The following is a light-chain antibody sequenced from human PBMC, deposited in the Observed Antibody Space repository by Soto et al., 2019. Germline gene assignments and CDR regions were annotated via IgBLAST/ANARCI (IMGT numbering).Light chain of an antibody. CDR2: AAS. J-gene: IGKJ1*01. Sequence: DIQMTQSPSSLSASVGDRVTITCRASQSISSYLNWYQQKQGKAPKLLIYAASSLQSGVPSRFSGSGSGPDFTLTISSLQPEDFATYYCQQSYTTPRTFGQGTKVESK. CDR3: QQSYTTPRT. V-gene: IGKV1-39*01. CDR1: QSISSY.